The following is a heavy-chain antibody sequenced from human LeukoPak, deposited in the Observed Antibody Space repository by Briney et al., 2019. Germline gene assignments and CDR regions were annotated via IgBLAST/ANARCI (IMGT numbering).Heavy chain of an antibody. CDR3: AKEVANYYYMDV. D-gene: IGHD2-15*01. Sequence: GGSLRLSCAASGFTFSSYAMSWVRQAPGKGLEWVSAISGSGGSTYYAGSVKGQFTISRDNSKNTLYLQMNSLRAEDTAVYYCAKEVANYYYMDVWGKGTTVTVSS. J-gene: IGHJ6*03. CDR2: ISGSGGST. V-gene: IGHV3-23*01. CDR1: GFTFSSYA.